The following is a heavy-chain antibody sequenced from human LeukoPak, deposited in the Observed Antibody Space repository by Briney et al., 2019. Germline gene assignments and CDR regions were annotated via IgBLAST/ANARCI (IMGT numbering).Heavy chain of an antibody. CDR3: ARGGAARPDY. V-gene: IGHV3-48*04. Sequence: GGSLRLSCAASGFTLSTYWMSWVRQAPGKGLEWVSYISSSSSNIVYADSVKGRFTISRDNVKNSPYLQLNSLRLEDTSVYYCARGGAARPDYWGQGTLVTVSS. CDR1: GFTLSTYW. CDR2: ISSSSSNI. J-gene: IGHJ4*02. D-gene: IGHD6-6*01.